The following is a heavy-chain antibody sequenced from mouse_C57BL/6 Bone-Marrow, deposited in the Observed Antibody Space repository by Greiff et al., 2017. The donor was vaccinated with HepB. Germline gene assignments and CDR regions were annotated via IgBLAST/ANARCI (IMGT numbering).Heavy chain of an antibody. CDR2: ISGGGGNT. CDR3: ARDGYYPYYVDY. D-gene: IGHD2-3*01. J-gene: IGHJ2*01. Sequence: EVKLVESGGGLVKPGGSLKLSCAASGFTFSSYTMSWVRQTPEKRLEWVATISGGGGNTYYPDSVKGRFTISRDNAKNTLYLQMSSLRSEDTALYYCARDGYYPYYVDYWGQGTPLTVSS. CDR1: GFTFSSYT. V-gene: IGHV5-9*01.